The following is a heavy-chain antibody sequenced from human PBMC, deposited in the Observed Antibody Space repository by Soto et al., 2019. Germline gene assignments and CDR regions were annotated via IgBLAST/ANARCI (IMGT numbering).Heavy chain of an antibody. CDR3: AASTGYYTSYYYMDV. J-gene: IGHJ6*03. D-gene: IGHD3-9*01. V-gene: IGHV1-58*02. CDR1: GFTFTNSA. Sequence: QMQLVQSGPEVKKPGTSVKVSCKASGFTFTNSAIQWVRQARGQRLEWIGWIVVGSGNTNYAQKFQERLTITRDRSTSTAYMELSSLRSEETAIYYCAASTGYYTSYYYMDVWGKGTTVTVSS. CDR2: IVVGSGNT.